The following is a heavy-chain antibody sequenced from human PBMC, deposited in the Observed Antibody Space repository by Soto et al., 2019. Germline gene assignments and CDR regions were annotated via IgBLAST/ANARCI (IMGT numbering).Heavy chain of an antibody. D-gene: IGHD2-2*01. CDR2: IIPIFGTA. CDR1: GGTFSSYA. Sequence: QVQLVQSGAEVKKPGSSVKVSCKASGGTFSSYAISWVRQAPGQGFEWMGGIIPIFGTANYAQKFQGRVTITADKSTSTAYMELSSLRSEDTAVYYCASLKGGDIVVVPAARKYYFDYWGQGNLVTVSS. J-gene: IGHJ4*02. V-gene: IGHV1-69*06. CDR3: ASLKGGDIVVVPAARKYYFDY.